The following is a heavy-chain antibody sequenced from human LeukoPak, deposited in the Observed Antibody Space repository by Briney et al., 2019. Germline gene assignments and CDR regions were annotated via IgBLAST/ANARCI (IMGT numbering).Heavy chain of an antibody. D-gene: IGHD6-13*01. J-gene: IGHJ4*02. CDR1: GFTFSSYS. CDR3: ARYALYSSISYYFDS. Sequence: PGGSLRLSWAASGFTFSSYSMNWVRQAPGKGLEWVSFISSSSSYIYYADSVKGRFTISRDNAKNSLYLQMNSLRAEDTSVYYCARYALYSSISYYFDSWGQGTPVSVSS. CDR2: ISSSSSYI. V-gene: IGHV3-21*01.